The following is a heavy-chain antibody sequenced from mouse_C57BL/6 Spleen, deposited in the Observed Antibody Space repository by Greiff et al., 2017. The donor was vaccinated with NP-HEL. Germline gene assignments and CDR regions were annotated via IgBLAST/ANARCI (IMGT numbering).Heavy chain of an antibody. V-gene: IGHV1-82*01. Sequence: VQLQQSGPELVKPGASVKISCKASGYAFSSSWMNWVKQRPGKGLEWIGRIYPGDGDTTYNGKFKGKATLTADKSSSTAYMQLSSLTSEDSAVYFCATYGSSPPWFAYWGQGTLVTVSA. CDR1: GYAFSSSW. J-gene: IGHJ3*01. D-gene: IGHD1-1*01. CDR3: ATYGSSPPWFAY. CDR2: IYPGDGDT.